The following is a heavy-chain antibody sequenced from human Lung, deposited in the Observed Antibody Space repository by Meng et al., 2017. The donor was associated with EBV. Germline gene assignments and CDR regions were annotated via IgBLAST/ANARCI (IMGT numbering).Heavy chain of an antibody. CDR2: IYYSGTT. J-gene: IGHJ4*02. V-gene: IGHV4-4*02. CDR3: ARVGYYYDRSGPYAAAFDN. Sequence: VPLEGSGRGLVKTSGTLSRTCRVSGVSISSSYWWTWVRQSPGKGLEWIGEIYYSGTTNYNPSLKSRVTILVDKSKTQFSLKLSSVTAADTAVYYCARVGYYYDRSGPYAAAFDNWGQGTLVTVSS. D-gene: IGHD3-22*01. CDR1: GVSISSSYW.